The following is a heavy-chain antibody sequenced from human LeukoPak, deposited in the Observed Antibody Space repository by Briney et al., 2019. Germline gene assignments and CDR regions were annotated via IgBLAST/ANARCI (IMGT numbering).Heavy chain of an antibody. CDR3: ARDPQYDSTPDY. V-gene: IGHV3-21*01. Sequence: GGSLRLSCAASGFTFSSYSMNWVRQAPGKGLEWVSSISSSSSYIYYADSVRGRFTISRDNAKNSLYLQMNSLRAEDTAVYYCARDPQYDSTPDYWGQGTLVTVSS. D-gene: IGHD3-22*01. CDR1: GFTFSSYS. CDR2: ISSSSSYI. J-gene: IGHJ4*02.